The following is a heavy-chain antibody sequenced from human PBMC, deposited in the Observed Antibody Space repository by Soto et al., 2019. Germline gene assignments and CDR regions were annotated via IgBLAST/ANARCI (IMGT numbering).Heavy chain of an antibody. CDR3: ARENSDDFWSGYSYYYGMDV. Sequence: ASVKVSCKASGGTFSSYAISWVRQAPGQGLEWMGGIIPIFGTANYAQKFQGRVTITADESTSTAYMELSSLRSEDTAVYYCARENSDDFWSGYSYYYGMDVWGQGTTVTVSS. D-gene: IGHD3-3*01. CDR1: GGTFSSYA. J-gene: IGHJ6*02. CDR2: IIPIFGTA. V-gene: IGHV1-69*13.